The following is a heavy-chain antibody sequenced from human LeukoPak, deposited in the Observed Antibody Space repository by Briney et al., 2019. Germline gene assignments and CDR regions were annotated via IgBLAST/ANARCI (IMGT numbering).Heavy chain of an antibody. CDR1: GGSFSGYY. V-gene: IGHV4-34*01. CDR3: ARALGEYSSSWYNRFDP. Sequence: SETLSLTCAVYGGSFSGYYWSWIRQPPGKGLEWIGEINHSGSTNYNPSLKSRVTISVDTSKNQFSLKLSSVTAADTAVYYCARALGEYSSSWYNRFDPWGQGTLVTVSS. D-gene: IGHD6-13*01. CDR2: INHSGST. J-gene: IGHJ5*02.